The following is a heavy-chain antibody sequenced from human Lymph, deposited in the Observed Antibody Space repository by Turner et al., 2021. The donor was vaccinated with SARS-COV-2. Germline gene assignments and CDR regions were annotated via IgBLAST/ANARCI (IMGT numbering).Heavy chain of an antibody. J-gene: IGHJ4*02. Sequence: EVQVLESGGGLVQPGGSLRLSCAASGFTFSSYAMSWVRQAPGKGLEWVSTISTSGGSTYYADSVKGRFTISRDNSKNTLFLKMNSLRAGDTAVYYCAKDPNWYVLSAVDYWGQGTLVTVSS. CDR2: ISTSGGST. V-gene: IGHV3-23*01. D-gene: IGHD1-1*01. CDR3: AKDPNWYVLSAVDY. CDR1: GFTFSSYA.